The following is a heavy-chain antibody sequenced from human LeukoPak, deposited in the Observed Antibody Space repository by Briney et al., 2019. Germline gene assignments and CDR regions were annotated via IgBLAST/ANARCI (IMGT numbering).Heavy chain of an antibody. Sequence: SQTLSLTCTVSGGSISSGGYYWSWIRQHPGKGLEWIGYIYYSGGTYYNPSLKSRVTISVDTSKNQFSLKLSSVTAADTAVYYCARGQEMATTRYFDLWGRGTLVTVSS. V-gene: IGHV4-31*03. D-gene: IGHD5-24*01. CDR3: ARGQEMATTRYFDL. CDR2: IYYSGGT. J-gene: IGHJ2*01. CDR1: GGSISSGGYY.